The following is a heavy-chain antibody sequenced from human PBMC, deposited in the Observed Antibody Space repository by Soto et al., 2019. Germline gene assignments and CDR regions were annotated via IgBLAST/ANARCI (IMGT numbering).Heavy chain of an antibody. D-gene: IGHD2-15*01. CDR3: AKDLGYCSGGSCYSSRPIRDYYYGMDV. Sequence: GGSLRLSCAASGFTFSSYAMSWVRQAPGKGLEWVSAISGSGGSTYYADSVKGRFTISRDNSKNTLYLQMNSLRAEDTAVYYCAKDLGYCSGGSCYSSRPIRDYYYGMDVWGQGTTVTVSS. V-gene: IGHV3-23*01. J-gene: IGHJ6*02. CDR2: ISGSGGST. CDR1: GFTFSSYA.